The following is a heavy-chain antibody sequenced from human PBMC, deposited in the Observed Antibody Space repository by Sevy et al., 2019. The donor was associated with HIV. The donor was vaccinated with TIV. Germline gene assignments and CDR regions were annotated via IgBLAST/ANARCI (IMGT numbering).Heavy chain of an antibody. J-gene: IGHJ4*02. V-gene: IGHV4-34*01. CDR2: INHSGST. D-gene: IGHD5-18*01. CDR3: ARHVDTAMALDY. CDR1: GGSFSGYY. Sequence: SETLSLTCAVYGGSFSGYYWSWIRQPPGKGLEWIGEINHSGSTNYNPSLKSRVTISVDTSKNQFSLKLSSVTAADTAVYYCARHVDTAMALDYWGQGTLVTVSS.